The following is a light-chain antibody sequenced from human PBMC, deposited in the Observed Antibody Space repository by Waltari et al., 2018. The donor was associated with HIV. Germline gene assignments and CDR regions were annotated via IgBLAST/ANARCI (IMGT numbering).Light chain of an antibody. CDR2: LSS. Sequence: DIVVTQSPLSLPVTPGEPASISCRSSQSLLHRSGHHYLDWYLQKPGQSPQLLIYLSSNRASGVPDRFSGSGSGTDFTLKISRVEAEDVGIYYCMQTLQTRTFGQGTRLDIK. V-gene: IGKV2-28*01. CDR1: QSLLHRSGHHY. CDR3: MQTLQTRT. J-gene: IGKJ5*01.